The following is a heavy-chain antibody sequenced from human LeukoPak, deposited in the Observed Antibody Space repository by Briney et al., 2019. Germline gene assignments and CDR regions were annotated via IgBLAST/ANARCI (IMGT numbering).Heavy chain of an antibody. D-gene: IGHD2-2*02. J-gene: IGHJ4*02. CDR2: ISGSGGST. CDR1: GFTFSSYA. CDR3: ANDPYCSSTSCYSPPYYFDY. Sequence: GGSLRLSCAASGFTFSSYAMSWVRQAPGKGLEWVSAISGSGGSTYYADSVKGRFTISRDNSENTLYLQMNSLRAEDTAVYYCANDPYCSSTSCYSPPYYFDYWGQGTLVTVSS. V-gene: IGHV3-23*01.